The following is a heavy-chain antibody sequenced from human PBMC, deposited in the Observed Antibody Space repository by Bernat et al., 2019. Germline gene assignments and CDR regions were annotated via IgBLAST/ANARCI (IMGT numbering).Heavy chain of an antibody. CDR2: IYSGGST. Sequence: EVQLVESGGGLVQPGGSLRLSCAASGFTVSSNYMSWVRQAPGKGLEWVSVIYSGGSTYYADSVKGRFTISRDNSKNTLYLQMNSLRAEDTAVYYCARLDGYLPRELWYSDLWGRGTLVTVSS. D-gene: IGHD5-24*01. CDR1: GFTVSSNY. J-gene: IGHJ2*01. V-gene: IGHV3-66*04. CDR3: ARLDGYLPRELWYSDL.